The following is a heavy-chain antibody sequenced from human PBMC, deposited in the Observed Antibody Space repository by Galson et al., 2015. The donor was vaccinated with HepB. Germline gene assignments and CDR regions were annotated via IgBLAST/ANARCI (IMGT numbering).Heavy chain of an antibody. Sequence: SLRLSCAASGFTVTKNHMTWVRQAPGKGLEWLSIIYSVGTTYYADSVKGRFTISRDNSKNTLYLQMNSLRAEDTSIYYCLGFPGYWGQGTLGTVSA. J-gene: IGHJ4*02. V-gene: IGHV3-53*01. CDR2: IYSVGTT. D-gene: IGHD2-15*01. CDR3: LGFPGY. CDR1: GFTVTKNH.